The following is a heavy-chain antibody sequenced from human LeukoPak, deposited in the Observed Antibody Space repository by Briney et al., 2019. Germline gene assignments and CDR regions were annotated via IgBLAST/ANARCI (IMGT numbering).Heavy chain of an antibody. CDR1: GFTFSSYS. CDR2: ISSSSSIT. Sequence: GGSLRLSCAASGFTFSSYSMNWVRQAPGKGLEWVSYISSSSSITYYADSVKGRFTISRDNAKNSLYLQMNSLRDEDTAVYYCARSDTGIAAAGTRDHYYYGMDVWGQGTTVTVSS. J-gene: IGHJ6*02. D-gene: IGHD6-13*01. CDR3: ARSDTGIAAAGTRDHYYYGMDV. V-gene: IGHV3-48*02.